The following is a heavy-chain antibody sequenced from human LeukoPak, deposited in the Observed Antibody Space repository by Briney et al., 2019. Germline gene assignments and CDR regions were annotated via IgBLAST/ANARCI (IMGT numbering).Heavy chain of an antibody. CDR1: GYTFTSYD. Sequence: GASVKVSCKASGYTFTSYDINWVRQATGQGLEWMGWVNPNSGNTGYAQKFQGRVTMTRNTSISTAYKELSSLRSEDTAVYYCATRVVGYCSGGSCPDDAFDIWGQGTMVTVSS. D-gene: IGHD2-15*01. CDR3: ATRVVGYCSGGSCPDDAFDI. CDR2: VNPNSGNT. J-gene: IGHJ3*02. V-gene: IGHV1-8*01.